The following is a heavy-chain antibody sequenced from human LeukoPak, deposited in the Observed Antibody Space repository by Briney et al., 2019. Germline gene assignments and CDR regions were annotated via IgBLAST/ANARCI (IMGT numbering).Heavy chain of an antibody. CDR2: IYHSGST. CDR3: ARDGIPDTALD. CDR1: GGSISSSSYY. J-gene: IGHJ4*02. D-gene: IGHD5-18*01. V-gene: IGHV4-39*07. Sequence: PSETLSLTCTVSGGSISSSSYYWGWIRQPPGKGLEWIGSIYHSGSTYYNPSLKSRVTISVDTSKNQFSLKLSSVTAADTAVYYCARDGIPDTALDWGQGTLVTVSS.